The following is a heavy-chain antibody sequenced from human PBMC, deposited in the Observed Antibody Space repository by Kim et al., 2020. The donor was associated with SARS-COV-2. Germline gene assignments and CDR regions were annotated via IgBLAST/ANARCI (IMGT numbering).Heavy chain of an antibody. Sequence: GGSLRLSCAASGFTFRNYALHWVRQAPGKGPEWVSVIAYDGTNKYYADSLKGRFTISRDNSKDTLYLNMNSLRMDDPGLYYCETDLAQSLASRYFYGMDVWGQGAPFTVSS. CDR2: IAYDGTNK. V-gene: IGHV3-30-3*01. CDR1: GFTFRNYA. D-gene: IGHD6-19*01. CDR3: ETDLAQSLASRYFYGMDV. J-gene: IGHJ6*02.